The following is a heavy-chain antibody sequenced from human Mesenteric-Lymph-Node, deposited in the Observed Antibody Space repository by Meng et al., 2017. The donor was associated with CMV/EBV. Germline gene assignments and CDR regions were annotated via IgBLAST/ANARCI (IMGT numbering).Heavy chain of an antibody. CDR2: INHGGST. Sequence: QVQLPDWGRVPCQPSVTLLLACGVNDWFFSCYYWSWIRQPPVKGPEWNGEINHGGSTNYNPSLKSRVTISVDTSKNQFSLKLSSVTAAETAVYYCARHQRWLKSEGGFNYWGQGTLVTVSS. CDR3: ARHQRWLKSEGGFNY. D-gene: IGHD4-23*01. J-gene: IGHJ4*02. V-gene: IGHV4-34*01. CDR1: DWFFSCYY.